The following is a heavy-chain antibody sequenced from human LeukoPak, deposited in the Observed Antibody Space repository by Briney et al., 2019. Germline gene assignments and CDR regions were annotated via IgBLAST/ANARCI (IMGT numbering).Heavy chain of an antibody. D-gene: IGHD5-24*01. CDR2: IYYSGST. J-gene: IGHJ4*02. V-gene: IGHV4-59*12. Sequence: SETLSLTCTVSGGSISSYCWSWIRQPPGKGPEWIGYIYYSGSTNYNPSLKSRVTMSVDTSKNQFSLTLTSVTAADTAVYYCARVGGDGYNFDYWGQGTLVTVSS. CDR3: ARVGGDGYNFDY. CDR1: GGSISSYC.